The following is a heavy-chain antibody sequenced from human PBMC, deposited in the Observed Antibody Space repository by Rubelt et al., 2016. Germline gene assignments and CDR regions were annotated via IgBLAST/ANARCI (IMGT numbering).Heavy chain of an antibody. D-gene: IGHD3-3*02. CDR2: INHSGST. V-gene: IGHV4-34*01. Sequence: QVQLQQWGAGLLKPSETLSLTCAVYGGSFSGYYWSWIRQPPGKGLEWIGEINHSGSTNYNPSLKSRVTSSVDTSKNQFCLKLSYVTAAETAVYYCASSSIRDWGQGTLVTVSS. CDR3: ASSSIRD. CDR1: GGSFSGYY. J-gene: IGHJ4*02.